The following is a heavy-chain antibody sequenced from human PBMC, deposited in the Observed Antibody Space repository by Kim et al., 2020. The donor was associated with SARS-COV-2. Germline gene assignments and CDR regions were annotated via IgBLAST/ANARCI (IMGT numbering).Heavy chain of an antibody. CDR3: ARDSSSRRVGYFDL. Sequence: SETLSLTCTVSGGSISSYYWSWIRQPPGKGLEWIGYIYYSGSTNYNPSLKSRVTISVDTSKNQFSLKLSSVTAADTAVYYCARDSSSRRVGYFDLWGRGTLVTVSS. CDR2: IYYSGST. D-gene: IGHD6-13*01. CDR1: GGSISSYY. V-gene: IGHV4-59*01. J-gene: IGHJ2*01.